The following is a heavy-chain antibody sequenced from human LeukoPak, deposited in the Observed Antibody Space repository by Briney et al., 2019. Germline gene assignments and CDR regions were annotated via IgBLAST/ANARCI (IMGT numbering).Heavy chain of an antibody. J-gene: IGHJ6*03. CDR1: GGSFSGYY. Sequence: SETLSLTCAVYGGSFSGYYWSWIRQPPGKGLEWVGEINHRGSTNYNPSLKSRVTISVDTSKSQLSLKLSSVTAADTAVYYCAKSAGRVYFYSYIDVWGTGTTVTVSS. CDR3: AKSAGRVYFYSYIDV. D-gene: IGHD1-26*01. V-gene: IGHV4-34*01. CDR2: INHRGST.